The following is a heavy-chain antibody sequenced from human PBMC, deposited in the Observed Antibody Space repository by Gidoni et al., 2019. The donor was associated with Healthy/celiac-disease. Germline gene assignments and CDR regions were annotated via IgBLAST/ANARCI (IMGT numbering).Heavy chain of an antibody. J-gene: IGHJ4*02. CDR1: GFTFSSYS. Sequence: EVQLVESGGGLVKPGGSLRLSCAASGFTFSSYSMNWVRQAPGKGLEWVSSISSSSSYIYYADSVKGRFTISRDNAKNSLYLQMNSLRAEDTAVYYCARNPIALGTVTTASWGQGTLVTVSS. CDR3: ARNPIALGTVTTAS. D-gene: IGHD4-17*01. CDR2: ISSSSSYI. V-gene: IGHV3-21*01.